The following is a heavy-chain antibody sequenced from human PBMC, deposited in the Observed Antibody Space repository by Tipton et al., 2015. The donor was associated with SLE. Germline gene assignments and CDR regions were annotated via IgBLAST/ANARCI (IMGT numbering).Heavy chain of an antibody. V-gene: IGHV4-34*01. CDR1: GGSFSGYY. CDR2: INHSGST. D-gene: IGHD3-22*01. Sequence: TLSLTCAVYGGSFSGYYWSWIRQPPGKGLEWIGEINHSGSTNYNPSLKSRVTISVDTSKNQFSLKLSSVTAADTAVYYCARAVYYYDSSGYSYYYYGMDVWGQGTTVTVSS. J-gene: IGHJ6*02. CDR3: ARAVYYYDSSGYSYYYYGMDV.